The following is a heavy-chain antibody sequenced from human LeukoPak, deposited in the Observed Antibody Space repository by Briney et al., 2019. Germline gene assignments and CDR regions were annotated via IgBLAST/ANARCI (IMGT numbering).Heavy chain of an antibody. Sequence: SETLSLACTVSGGSIIGSTYYWGWIRQPPGKGLESIGSAFYSGDTYYKSSLKSRVTISVDTSKNQYSLKLSPVTAADTAVYYCGRLRGAMTTVTSNFDYWGQGTLVTVSS. V-gene: IGHV4-39*01. CDR2: AFYSGDT. D-gene: IGHD4-17*01. J-gene: IGHJ4*02. CDR3: GRLRGAMTTVTSNFDY. CDR1: GGSIIGSTYY.